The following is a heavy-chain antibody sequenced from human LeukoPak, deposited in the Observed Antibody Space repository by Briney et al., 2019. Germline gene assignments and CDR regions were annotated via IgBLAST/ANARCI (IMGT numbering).Heavy chain of an antibody. CDR2: IYYSGST. D-gene: IGHD5-18*01. V-gene: IGHV4-59*01. J-gene: IGHJ4*02. CDR3: ARGGYGPFDY. Sequence: SETLSLTCTVSGGSISSYYWSWIRQPPGKGLEWIGYIYYSGSTNYNPSLKSRVTLSVDTSKNQFSLKLSSVTAADTAVYYCARGGYGPFDYWGQGTLVTVSS. CDR1: GGSISSYY.